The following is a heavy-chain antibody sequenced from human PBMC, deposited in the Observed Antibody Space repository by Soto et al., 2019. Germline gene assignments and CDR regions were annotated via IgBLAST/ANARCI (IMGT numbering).Heavy chain of an antibody. CDR2: ISYDGSNK. CDR1: GFTFGSNP. J-gene: IGHJ3*02. V-gene: IGHV3-30-3*01. Sequence: QVQLVESGGGVSQPGGSLRPSLAPPGFTFGSNPMHWVPRPPGKGLGWVAVISYDGSNKYYPDSVKGRFTISRDNSKNTLYLQMNSLRAEDTAVYYCARTGDDTRAFDIWGQGTMVTVSS. CDR3: ARTGDDTRAFDI. D-gene: IGHD3-22*01.